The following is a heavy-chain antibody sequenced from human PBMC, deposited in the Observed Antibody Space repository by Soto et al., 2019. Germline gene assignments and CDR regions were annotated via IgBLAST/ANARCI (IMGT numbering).Heavy chain of an antibody. J-gene: IGHJ5*02. Sequence: QVQLVASGGGLVTPGGSLRLSCAGSGFTFSDYYMTWSRQAPGKGLEWVSYISYGSSYTNYADSVKGRFTISRDNAKNSLCLQMNNLRTEDTAVYVCARDTNNSSSWWLDPWGRGALVTVSS. CDR3: ARDTNNSSSWWLDP. CDR2: ISYGSSYT. D-gene: IGHD6-6*01. CDR1: GFTFSDYY. V-gene: IGHV3-11*06.